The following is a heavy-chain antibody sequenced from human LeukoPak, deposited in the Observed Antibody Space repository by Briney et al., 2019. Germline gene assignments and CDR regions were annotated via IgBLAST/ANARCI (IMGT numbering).Heavy chain of an antibody. Sequence: PGGSLRLSCAASGFTFSTYPMNWVRQTPGKGLEWVSHIYSTTGTYADSVKGRFTISRDNAKNSLYLQMNSLRAEDTAVYYCARDLYGSGLDAFDIWGQGTMVTVSS. CDR2: IYSTTGT. J-gene: IGHJ3*02. D-gene: IGHD3-10*01. V-gene: IGHV3-48*01. CDR3: ARDLYGSGLDAFDI. CDR1: GFTFSTYP.